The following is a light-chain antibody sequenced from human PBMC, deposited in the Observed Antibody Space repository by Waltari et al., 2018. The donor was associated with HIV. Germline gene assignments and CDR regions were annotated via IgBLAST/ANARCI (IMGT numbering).Light chain of an antibody. V-gene: IGLV1-40*01. CDR3: QSYDSSLSAYV. Sequence: QSVLTQSPSVSGAPGQRVTISCTGTSSNIGAGYDVHWFQHLPGTAPKLLVYSDNNRPSGVPDRFSASKSGTSASLAISGLRVDDEATYYCQSYDSSLSAYVFGPGTKVTVL. CDR1: SSNIGAGYD. J-gene: IGLJ1*01. CDR2: SDN.